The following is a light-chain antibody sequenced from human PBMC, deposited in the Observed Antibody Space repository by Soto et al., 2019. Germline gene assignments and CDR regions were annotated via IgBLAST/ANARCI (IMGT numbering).Light chain of an antibody. Sequence: DIVLTQSPGTLSLSPGERATLSCRASETVSGSSLAWYQQKPGQAPRLLIYAASSRATGIPDRFSGSGSGTDFTLTISRLEPQDFAVYYCQQYRRSPNTFGQGTRLEIK. CDR3: QQYRRSPNT. CDR2: AAS. CDR1: ETVSGSS. V-gene: IGKV3-20*01. J-gene: IGKJ5*01.